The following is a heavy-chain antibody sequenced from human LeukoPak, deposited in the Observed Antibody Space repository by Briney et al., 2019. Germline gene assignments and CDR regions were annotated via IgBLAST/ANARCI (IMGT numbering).Heavy chain of an antibody. CDR3: AKGNWRYFDY. Sequence: GGSLRLSCAASGSTFSNYDMNWVRQAPGKGLEWVSHISSGGSIKYYADSLKGRFTISRDNAKNSLYLQMNSLRAEDTAVYYCAKGNWRYFDYWGQGTLVTVSS. V-gene: IGHV3-48*03. D-gene: IGHD1-1*01. J-gene: IGHJ4*02. CDR2: ISSGGSIK. CDR1: GSTFSNYD.